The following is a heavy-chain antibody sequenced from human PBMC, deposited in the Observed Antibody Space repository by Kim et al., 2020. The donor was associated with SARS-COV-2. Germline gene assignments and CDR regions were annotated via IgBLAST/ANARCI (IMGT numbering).Heavy chain of an antibody. J-gene: IGHJ3*02. V-gene: IGHV3-48*02. CDR2: ISSSSSTI. Sequence: GGSLRLSCAASGFTFSSYSMNWVRQAPGKGLEWVSYISSSSSTIYYADSVKGRFTISRDNAKNSLYLQMNSLRDEDTAVYYCARAYDSSGYYEAADAFDIWGQGTMVTVSS. CDR3: ARAYDSSGYYEAADAFDI. D-gene: IGHD3-22*01. CDR1: GFTFSSYS.